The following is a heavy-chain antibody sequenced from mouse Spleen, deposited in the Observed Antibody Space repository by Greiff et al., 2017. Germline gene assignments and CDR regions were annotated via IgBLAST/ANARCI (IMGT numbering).Heavy chain of an antibody. V-gene: IGHV1-55*01. Sequence: VKLMESGAELVKPGASVKMSCKASGYTFTSYWITWVKQRPGQGLEWIGDIYPGSGSTNYNEKFKSKATLTVDTSSSTAYMQLSSLTSEDSAVYYCARSYYYGSSSHYFDYWGQGTTLTVSS. D-gene: IGHD1-1*01. CDR3: ARSYYYGSSSHYFDY. J-gene: IGHJ2*01. CDR2: IYPGSGST. CDR1: GYTFTSYW.